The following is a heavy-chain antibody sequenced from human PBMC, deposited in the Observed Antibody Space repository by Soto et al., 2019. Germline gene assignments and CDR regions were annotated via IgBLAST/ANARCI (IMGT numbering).Heavy chain of an antibody. CDR2: ISYDGATE. D-gene: IGHD2-15*01. V-gene: IGHV3-30*18. J-gene: IGHJ4*02. Sequence: QVQLVESGGGVVQPGGSLRLSCVGSGFTFKNFGLHWVRQAPGKGLEWVTVISYDGATEHYLDSVKGRFTISRDNSKNTVYLDMTSLRPEDTALYYCAKDLCSGGSCIHDYWGQGTKVIVSS. CDR3: AKDLCSGGSCIHDY. CDR1: GFTFKNFG.